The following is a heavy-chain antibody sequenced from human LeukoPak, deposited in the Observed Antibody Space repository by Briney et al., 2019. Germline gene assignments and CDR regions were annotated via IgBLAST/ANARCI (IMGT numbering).Heavy chain of an antibody. CDR3: AKDAGSSGYYYPLDY. J-gene: IGHJ4*02. CDR2: IYSGGNT. D-gene: IGHD3-22*01. V-gene: IGHV3-53*05. CDR1: GFTVSSNS. Sequence: PGGSLRLSCTVSGFTVSSNSMSWVRQAPGKGLEWVSFIYSGGNTHYSDSVKGRFTISRDNSKNTLYLQMNSLRAEDTALYYCAKDAGSSGYYYPLDYWGQGTLVTVSS.